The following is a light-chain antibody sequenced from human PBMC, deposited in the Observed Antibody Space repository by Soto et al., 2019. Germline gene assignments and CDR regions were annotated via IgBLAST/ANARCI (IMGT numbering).Light chain of an antibody. Sequence: IQLTQSRSSLSASVGDRVSITCRESQDIGDWLAWYQQKPGKAPKLLVYAASSLQSGVPSRFSGSGSGTEFTLTISSLQPEDFATYYCQQLNSYRTFGQGTKVDIK. CDR2: AAS. CDR1: QDIGDW. V-gene: IGKV1-9*01. J-gene: IGKJ1*01. CDR3: QQLNSYRT.